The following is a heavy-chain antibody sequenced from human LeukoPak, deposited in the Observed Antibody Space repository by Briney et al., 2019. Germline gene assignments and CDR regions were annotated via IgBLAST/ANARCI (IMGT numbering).Heavy chain of an antibody. CDR2: ISGSGGST. CDR3: AKEGGYSYGHFDY. Sequence: GGSLRLSCAAPGFTFSSYAMSWVRQAPGKGLEWVSAISGSGGSTYYADSVKGRFTISRDNSKNTLYLQMNSLRAEDTAVYYRAKEGGYSYGHFDYWGQGTLVTVSS. CDR1: GFTFSSYA. J-gene: IGHJ4*02. V-gene: IGHV3-23*01. D-gene: IGHD5-18*01.